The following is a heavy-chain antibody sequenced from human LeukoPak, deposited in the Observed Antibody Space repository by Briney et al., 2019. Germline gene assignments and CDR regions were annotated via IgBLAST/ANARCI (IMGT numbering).Heavy chain of an antibody. Sequence: ASVKVSCKASGYTFTSYDINWVRQATGQGLEWMGWMNPNSGNTGYAQKFQGRVTMTRNTSISTAYTELSSLRSEDTAVYYCARSITNYYYYGMDVWGQGTTVTVSS. J-gene: IGHJ6*02. D-gene: IGHD1-1*01. CDR2: MNPNSGNT. CDR3: ARSITNYYYYGMDV. V-gene: IGHV1-8*01. CDR1: GYTFTSYD.